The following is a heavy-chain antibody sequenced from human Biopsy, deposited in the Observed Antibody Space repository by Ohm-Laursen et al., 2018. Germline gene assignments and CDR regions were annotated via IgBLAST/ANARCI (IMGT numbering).Heavy chain of an antibody. CDR1: GGTFSSYA. J-gene: IGHJ3*02. V-gene: IGHV1-18*01. CDR3: ARDPGYDFWSGSDPFDI. CDR2: ISTYNDDT. D-gene: IGHD3-3*01. Sequence: GASVKVSCKASGGTFSSYAISWVRQAPGQGLEWMEWISTYNDDTNIAQKFQGRVSMTTDTSTRTAYMELRSLRSGDTAIYFCARDPGYDFWSGSDPFDIWGQGTLVTVS.